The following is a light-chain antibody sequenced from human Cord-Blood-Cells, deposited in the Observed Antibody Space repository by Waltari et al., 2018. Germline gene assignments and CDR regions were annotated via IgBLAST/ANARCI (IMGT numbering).Light chain of an antibody. CDR3: QQSYSTPLT. CDR1: QSSSSY. CDR2: AAA. V-gene: IGKV1-39*01. J-gene: IGKJ4*02. Sequence: DIQLTQSPSSLSASVGDRVTITCRASQSSSSYLNWYQQKPGKAPKLLIYAAASLQSGVPSRFISSGSCTDFTPTIISLQPADFATYYCQQSYSTPLTFGGGTKVEIK.